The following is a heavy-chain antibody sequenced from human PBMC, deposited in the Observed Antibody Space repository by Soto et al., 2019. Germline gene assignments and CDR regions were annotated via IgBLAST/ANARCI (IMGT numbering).Heavy chain of an antibody. D-gene: IGHD3-10*01. CDR3: AKSSSGLRDYFDS. V-gene: IGHV3-30-3*02. CDR1: GFTLSTFA. Sequence: GGSLRLSCAVSGFTLSTFAMHWVRQAPGKGLEWVATTSYDGLNTFYGESVRGRFSISRDTSKNTLFLQMNSLKTEDAAVYYCAKSSSGLRDYFDSWGRGTLVTVSS. J-gene: IGHJ4*02. CDR2: TSYDGLNT.